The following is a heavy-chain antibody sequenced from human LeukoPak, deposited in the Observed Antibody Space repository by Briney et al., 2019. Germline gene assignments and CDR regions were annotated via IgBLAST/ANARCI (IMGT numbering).Heavy chain of an antibody. V-gene: IGHV3-53*01. Sequence: GGSLRLSCAASGFTVSSNYMSWVRQAPGKGLEWVSVIYSGGSTYYADSVKGRFTISRDNSKNTLYLQMNSLRAEDTAVYYCARVKNYYDSSGDDAFDIWGQGTMVTVSS. CDR1: GFTVSSNY. J-gene: IGHJ3*02. CDR2: IYSGGST. CDR3: ARVKNYYDSSGDDAFDI. D-gene: IGHD3-22*01.